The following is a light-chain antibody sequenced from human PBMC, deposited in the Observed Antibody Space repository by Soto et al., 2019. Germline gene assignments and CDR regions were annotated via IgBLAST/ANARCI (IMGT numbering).Light chain of an antibody. V-gene: IGKV3-11*01. J-gene: IGKJ5*01. CDR2: DAS. CDR3: PQRSNWPPVGT. Sequence: EIVLTQSPATLSLSPGERATLSCRASQTFSSHLAWYQQKPGQAPRLLIYDASKRATGIPARFSGRGSGTDFPPPLRSLRPEGFAVYYRPQRSNWPPVGTFGQGARLEIK. CDR1: QTFSSH.